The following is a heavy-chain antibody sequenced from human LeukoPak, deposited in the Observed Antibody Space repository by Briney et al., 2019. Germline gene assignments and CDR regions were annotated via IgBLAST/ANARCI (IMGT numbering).Heavy chain of an antibody. CDR3: ARDKAVTTEVTQHFQH. D-gene: IGHD4-23*01. Sequence: ASVKVSCKASGYTFTNYVFSWVRQAPGQGLEWMGWISAYNGYTDYAQKFQFRVTMTTDTSTSTAYMELRSLRSDDTAVYYCARDKAVTTEVTQHFQHWGQGTLVTVSS. J-gene: IGHJ1*01. CDR2: ISAYNGYT. CDR1: GYTFTNYV. V-gene: IGHV1-18*01.